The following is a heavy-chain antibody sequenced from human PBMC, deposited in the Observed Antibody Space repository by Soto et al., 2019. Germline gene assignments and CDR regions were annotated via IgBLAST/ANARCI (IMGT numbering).Heavy chain of an antibody. CDR3: ATSWEVKGVAGQFDY. CDR2: IYYSGST. J-gene: IGHJ4*02. CDR1: VGSISSSSYY. D-gene: IGHD6-19*01. V-gene: IGHV4-39*01. Sequence: SETLCVTCTFSVGSISSSSYYWGWIRQPPGKGLEWIGSIYYSGSTYYNPSLKSRVTISVDTSKNQFSLKLSSVTAADTAVYYCATSWEVKGVAGQFDYWGQGTLVTVSS.